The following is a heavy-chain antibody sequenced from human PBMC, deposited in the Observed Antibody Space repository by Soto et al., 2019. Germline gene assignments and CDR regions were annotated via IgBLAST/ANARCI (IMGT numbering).Heavy chain of an antibody. CDR2: ISSSSSTI. J-gene: IGHJ6*03. Sequence: GGSLRLSCAASGFTFSSYSMNWVRQAPGKGLEWVSYISSSSSTIYYADSVKGRFTISRDNAKNSLYLQMNSLRAEDTAVYYCARAPQLSGYYYYYYYMDVWGKGTTVTVSS. CDR1: GFTFSSYS. V-gene: IGHV3-48*01. D-gene: IGHD3-3*01. CDR3: ARAPQLSGYYYYYYYMDV.